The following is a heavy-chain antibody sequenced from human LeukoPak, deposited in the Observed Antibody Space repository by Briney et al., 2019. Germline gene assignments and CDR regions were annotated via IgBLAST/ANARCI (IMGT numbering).Heavy chain of an antibody. J-gene: IGHJ5*02. Sequence: GGSLRLSCAGSGFTLSGYWMTWVRRAPRKGLEWVANIKYDGSEKQYVDSVKGRFTISRDNAKNSLYLQMNSLRVEDMAVYYCARGLGWLDPWGQGTLVTVSS. CDR1: GFTLSGYW. CDR2: IKYDGSEK. CDR3: ARGLGWLDP. V-gene: IGHV3-7*01.